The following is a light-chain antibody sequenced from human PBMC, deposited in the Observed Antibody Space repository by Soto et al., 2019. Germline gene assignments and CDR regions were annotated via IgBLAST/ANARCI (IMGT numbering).Light chain of an antibody. J-gene: IGLJ1*01. V-gene: IGLV2-23*02. CDR1: SSDIGRYNL. CDR2: EVS. CDR3: CSYVGVGTYYI. Sequence: QSALTQSASVSGSPGQSITISCTGTSSDIGRYNLVSWYQQHPGKTPELMIYEVSKRPSGVSNRFSGSKSGNTASLTISGLHAYDEDYYYCCSYVGVGTYYIFGTGTKLTVL.